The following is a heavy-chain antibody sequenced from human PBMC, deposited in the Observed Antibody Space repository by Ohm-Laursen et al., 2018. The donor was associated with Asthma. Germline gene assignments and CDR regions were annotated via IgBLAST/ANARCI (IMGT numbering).Heavy chain of an antibody. CDR3: ARETEYSSSPQFDY. D-gene: IGHD6-6*01. CDR1: GFIFSSYN. J-gene: IGHJ4*02. CDR2: ISSSSDGHRTI. Sequence: GSLRLSCTASGFIFSSYNMNWVRQAPGKGLEWVSHISSSSDGHRTIYYADSVRGRFSISRDNDNNSLYLQMNSLRAEDTAVYYCARETEYSSSPQFDYWGQGTLVTVSS. V-gene: IGHV3-48*01.